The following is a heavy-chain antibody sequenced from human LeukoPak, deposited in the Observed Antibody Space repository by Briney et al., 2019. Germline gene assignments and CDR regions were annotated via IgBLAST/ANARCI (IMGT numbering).Heavy chain of an antibody. Sequence: GSLRLSCAASGFTFSSFSMNWVRQAPGKGLEWVSFIYSTTTYIYYADSMKGRFTISRDNAENSLYLQMNSLRAEDTAVYYCARDQFIHAFDIWGQGTMVSVSS. D-gene: IGHD5-24*01. CDR2: IYSTTTYI. CDR1: GFTFSSFS. V-gene: IGHV3-21*01. J-gene: IGHJ3*02. CDR3: ARDQFIHAFDI.